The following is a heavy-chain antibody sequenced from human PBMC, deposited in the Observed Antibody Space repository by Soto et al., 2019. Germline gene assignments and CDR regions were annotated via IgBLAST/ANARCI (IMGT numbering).Heavy chain of an antibody. V-gene: IGHV4-30-4*01. J-gene: IGHJ6*02. CDR3: ARYCSSTSCSRYYYYGMDV. CDR1: GGSISSGDYY. CDR2: IYYSGST. Sequence: PSETLSLTCTVSGGSISSGDYYWSWIRQPPGKGLEWIGYIYYSGSTYYNPSLKSRVIISVDTSKNQFSLKLSSVTAADTAVYYCARYCSSTSCSRYYYYGMDVWGQGTTVTVSS. D-gene: IGHD2-2*01.